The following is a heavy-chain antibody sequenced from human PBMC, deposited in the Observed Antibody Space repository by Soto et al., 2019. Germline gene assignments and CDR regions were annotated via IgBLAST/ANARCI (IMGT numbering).Heavy chain of an antibody. CDR3: AKSWGIVVVPAAPLDY. CDR1: GYTFTSYA. V-gene: IGHV1-3*01. Sequence: GASVKVSCKASGYTFTSYAMHWVRQAPGQRLEWMGWINAGNGNTKYSQKFQGRVTITRDTSASAAYMELSSLRSEDTAVYYCAKSWGIVVVPAAPLDYWGQGTLVTVSS. J-gene: IGHJ4*02. CDR2: INAGNGNT. D-gene: IGHD2-2*01.